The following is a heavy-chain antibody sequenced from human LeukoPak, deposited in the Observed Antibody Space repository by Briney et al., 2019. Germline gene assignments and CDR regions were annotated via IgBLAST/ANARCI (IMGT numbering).Heavy chain of an antibody. CDR3: AREAVAVGRGFDY. Sequence: GGSLRLSCAASGFTFSSYEMYWVRQAPGKGLEWVSYISTSGSTIYYADSVKGRFTISRDNAKNSLYLQMNSLRAEDTAVYYCAREAVAVGRGFDYWGQGTLVSVSS. V-gene: IGHV3-48*03. CDR1: GFTFSSYE. J-gene: IGHJ4*02. D-gene: IGHD6-19*01. CDR2: ISTSGSTI.